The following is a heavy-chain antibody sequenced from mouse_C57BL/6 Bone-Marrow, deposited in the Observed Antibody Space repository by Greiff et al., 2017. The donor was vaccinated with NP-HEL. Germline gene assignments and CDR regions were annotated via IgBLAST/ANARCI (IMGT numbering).Heavy chain of an antibody. CDR2: IDPENGDT. CDR3: ATFTTVVARGYYYAMDY. Sequence: EVQLQQSGAELVRPGASVKLSCTASGFNIKDDYMHWVKQRPEQGLEWIGWIDPENGDTEYASKFQGKATITADTSSNTAYLQLSSLTSEDSAVYYCATFTTVVARGYYYAMDYWGQGTSVTVSS. CDR1: GFNIKDDY. J-gene: IGHJ4*01. D-gene: IGHD1-1*01. V-gene: IGHV14-4*01.